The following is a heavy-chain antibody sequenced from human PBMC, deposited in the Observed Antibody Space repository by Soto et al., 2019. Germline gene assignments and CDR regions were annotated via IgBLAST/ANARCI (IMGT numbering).Heavy chain of an antibody. D-gene: IGHD3-3*01. CDR1: GGSISSYY. CDR2: IDNSGST. J-gene: IGHJ4*02. V-gene: IGHV4-4*07. CDR3: ARGGQDFWSGPFDY. Sequence: PSETLSLTXTVSGGSISSYYWSWIRQPAGKGLEWIGRIDNSGSTNYNPSLKSRITMSADTSRNQFSLKLNSVTAADTAVYYCARGGQDFWSGPFDYWGQGALVTVSS.